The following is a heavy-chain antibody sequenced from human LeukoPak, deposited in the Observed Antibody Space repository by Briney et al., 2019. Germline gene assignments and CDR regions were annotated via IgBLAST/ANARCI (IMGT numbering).Heavy chain of an antibody. CDR3: ARGPAAAADDY. D-gene: IGHD2-2*01. Sequence: SETLSLTCTVSGGSIGDDPYYWSWIRQHPGKGLEWIGYIYYSGDTHYNPSLKSRVTISVDTSKNQFSLKLSSVTAADTAVYYCARGPAAAADDYWGQGTLVTVSS. V-gene: IGHV4-31*03. CDR2: IYYSGDT. CDR1: GGSIGDDPYY. J-gene: IGHJ4*02.